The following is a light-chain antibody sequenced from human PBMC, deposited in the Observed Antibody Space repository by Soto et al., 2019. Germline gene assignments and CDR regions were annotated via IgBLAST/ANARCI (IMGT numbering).Light chain of an antibody. Sequence: QSVLTQPASVSGSPGQSITISCTGTSSDVGGYNYVSWCQQYPGKAPKLMIYHVSNRPSGVSDRFSGSKSGNSASLTISGLQAEDEADYYCSSYTTTSTYVFGTGTKVTVL. CDR1: SSDVGGYNY. J-gene: IGLJ1*01. CDR3: SSYTTTSTYV. CDR2: HVS. V-gene: IGLV2-14*01.